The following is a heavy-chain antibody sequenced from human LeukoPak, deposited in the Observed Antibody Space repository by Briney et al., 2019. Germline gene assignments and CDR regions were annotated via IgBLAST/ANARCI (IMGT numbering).Heavy chain of an antibody. V-gene: IGHV5-51*01. J-gene: IGHJ5*02. CDR2: IYPGDLRV. D-gene: IGHD6-13*01. Sequence: GESLKISCQGFGYSFTSYWIGWVGQVPGKDMEWMGVIYPGDLRVRYNPSFQGQVTISVDKSINTAYLQWVSLRASDSAMYYCACRDLTSTWSFPWGQGTLVTVSS. CDR1: GYSFTSYW. CDR3: ACRDLTSTWSFP.